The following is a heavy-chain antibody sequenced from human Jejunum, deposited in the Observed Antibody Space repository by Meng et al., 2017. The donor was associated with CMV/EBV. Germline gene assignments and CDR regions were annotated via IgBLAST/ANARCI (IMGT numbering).Heavy chain of an antibody. V-gene: IGHV3-7*01. Sequence: TFCHDWMSGVRQAPGKGLGWVDNLKADRTETYWLDSVKGRYTISRDNAKNSLYLQRNSLRAEDTAVYYCARDASSNQEQWLRQLDYWGQGTLVTVSS. CDR2: LKADRTET. CDR3: ARDASSNQEQWLRQLDY. D-gene: IGHD5-12*01. CDR1: TFCHDW. J-gene: IGHJ4*02.